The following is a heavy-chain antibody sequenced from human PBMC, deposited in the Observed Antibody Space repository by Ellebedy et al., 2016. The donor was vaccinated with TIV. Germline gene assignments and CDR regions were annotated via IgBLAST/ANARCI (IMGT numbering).Heavy chain of an antibody. CDR1: GGSISSYY. D-gene: IGHD1-26*01. CDR2: IYYSGNT. J-gene: IGHJ4*02. CDR3: SRQPPQWELLGIDF. V-gene: IGHV4-59*08. Sequence: MPSETLSLTCTVSGGSISSYYWSWIRQPPGKGLEWIGYIYYSGNTNYNPSLKSRVTISVDTSKNQFSLRLSSVTAADTAVYYCSRQPPQWELLGIDFWGQGILVTVSS.